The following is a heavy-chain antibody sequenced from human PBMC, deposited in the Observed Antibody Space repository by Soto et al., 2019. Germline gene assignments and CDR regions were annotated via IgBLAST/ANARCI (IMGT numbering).Heavy chain of an antibody. Sequence: SETMSLTCSLSGGSISSGYYYWSWIRQPPGKGLEWIGNSYYSGNTYYNPSPKSRLIISIDTPKNQFSLKVGSVTAADTAVYYCASYSLYGMDGWGQGTTGTV. CDR1: GGSISSGYYY. CDR3: ASYSLYGMDG. V-gene: IGHV4-30-4*01. CDR2: SYYSGNT. J-gene: IGHJ6*02. D-gene: IGHD2-21*01.